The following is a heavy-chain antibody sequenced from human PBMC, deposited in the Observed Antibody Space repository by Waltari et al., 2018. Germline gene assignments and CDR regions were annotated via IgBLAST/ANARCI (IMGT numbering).Heavy chain of an antibody. V-gene: IGHV3-23*01. CDR2: ISGTGGSK. CDR3: AKAGGLSRAARLSWFDP. Sequence: EVQLLESGGGWVQPGGSLILSGTAPGFILSIHAITLARPAPRKGLEWLLSISGTGGSKRYADSVRGRFTISRDNSNNTLYLQMNSLRAEDTAVYYCAKAGGLSRAARLSWFDPWGQGTLVTVSS. D-gene: IGHD6-6*01. CDR1: GFILSIHA. J-gene: IGHJ5*02.